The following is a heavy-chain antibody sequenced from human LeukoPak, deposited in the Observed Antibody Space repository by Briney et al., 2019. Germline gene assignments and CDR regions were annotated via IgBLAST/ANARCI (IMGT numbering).Heavy chain of an antibody. J-gene: IGHJ4*02. CDR1: GYTFTSYG. CDR2: ISAYNGNT. Sequence: GASVKVSCKASGYTFTSYGISWVRQAPGQGLEWMGWISAYNGNTNYAQKLQGRVTMTRDTSTSTVYMELSSLRSEDTAVYYCARGGSSGHHDLDYWGQGTLVTVSS. CDR3: ARGGSSGHHDLDY. V-gene: IGHV1-18*01. D-gene: IGHD6-19*01.